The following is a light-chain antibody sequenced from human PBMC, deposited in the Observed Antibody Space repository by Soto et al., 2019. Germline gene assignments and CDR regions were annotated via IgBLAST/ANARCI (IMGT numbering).Light chain of an antibody. J-gene: IGLJ2*01. Sequence: QSALTQPASVSASPGQSITISCTGTSSNVGTYDLVSWYQHHPDKAPKLIIYEGTKRPSGISSRFSGSKSSNTASLTISGLQAEDDADYYCCSSAVGAALVFGGGTKLTVL. CDR2: EGT. CDR1: SSNVGTYDL. V-gene: IGLV2-23*01. CDR3: CSSAVGAALV.